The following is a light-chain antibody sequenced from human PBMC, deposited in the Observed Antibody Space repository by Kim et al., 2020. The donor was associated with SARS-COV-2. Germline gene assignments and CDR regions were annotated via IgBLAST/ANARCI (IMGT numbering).Light chain of an antibody. CDR2: TTS. J-gene: IGKJ2*01. CDR1: QGVSNW. Sequence: DIQMTQSPSSVSASVGDRVIITCRASQGVSNWLAWFQQKPGQAPKLPIYTTSTLQTGVPSRFSGSGFGTDFSLTINSLQPEDFATYYCQQTASFPHTFGQGTKLEI. CDR3: QQTASFPHT. V-gene: IGKV1-12*01.